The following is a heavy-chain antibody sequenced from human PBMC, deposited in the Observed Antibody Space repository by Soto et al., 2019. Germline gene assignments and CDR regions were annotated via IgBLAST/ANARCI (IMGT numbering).Heavy chain of an antibody. V-gene: IGHV1-69*12. J-gene: IGHJ6*02. CDR1: GGTFSSYA. D-gene: IGHD3-3*01. CDR2: IIPIFGTA. Sequence: QVQLVQSGAEVKKPGSSVKVSCKASGGTFSSYAISWVRQAPGKGLEWMGGIIPIFGTANYAQKFQGRVTITADESTSTAYMELSSLRSEDSAVYYCAIDTTIFAQFGMYVCCQGTTVTVSS. CDR3: AIDTTIFAQFGMYV.